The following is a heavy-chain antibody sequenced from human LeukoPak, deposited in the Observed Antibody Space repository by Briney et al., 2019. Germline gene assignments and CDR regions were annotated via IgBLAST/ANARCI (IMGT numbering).Heavy chain of an antibody. D-gene: IGHD6-19*01. CDR3: ARQDSSGFFYYYYYMDV. J-gene: IGHJ6*03. V-gene: IGHV3-7*01. CDR1: GFTVSNNY. CDR2: IKQDGSEK. Sequence: GGSLRLSCAASGFTVSNNYMRWVRQAPGKGLEWVANIKQDGSEKYYVDSVKGRFAISRDNAKNSLYLQMNSLRAEDTAVYYCARQDSSGFFYYYYYMDVWGKGTTVTVSS.